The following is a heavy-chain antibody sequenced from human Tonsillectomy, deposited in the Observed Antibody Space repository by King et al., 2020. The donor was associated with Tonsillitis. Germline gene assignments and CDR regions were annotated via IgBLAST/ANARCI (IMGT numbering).Heavy chain of an antibody. CDR3: ARARGIYCGGDWYSHWYFDL. D-gene: IGHD2-21*02. J-gene: IGHJ2*01. CDR1: GGSINNYF. CDR2: IYTSGST. Sequence: VQLQESGPGLVKPSETLSLTCTVSGGSINNYFWSWIRQPAGKGLEWIGRIYTSGSTNYNPSLKSRVTMSVDMSKNQFSLKLSSVTAADTAVYYCARARGIYCGGDWYSHWYFDLWGRGTLVTVSS. V-gene: IGHV4-4*07.